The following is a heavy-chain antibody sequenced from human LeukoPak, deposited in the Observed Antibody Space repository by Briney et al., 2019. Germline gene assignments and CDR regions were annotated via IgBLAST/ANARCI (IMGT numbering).Heavy chain of an antibody. J-gene: IGHJ3*02. Sequence: GASVNVSCKAYVYIFTGYYMYWVRQAPGQGLEWMGWINPNSGGTNYAQNFQGRVTMTRDTSISTAYMELSRLRSDDTAVYYCAREWLRHTFDIWGQGTMVTVSS. V-gene: IGHV1-2*02. CDR3: AREWLRHTFDI. CDR1: VYIFTGYY. D-gene: IGHD5-12*01. CDR2: INPNSGGT.